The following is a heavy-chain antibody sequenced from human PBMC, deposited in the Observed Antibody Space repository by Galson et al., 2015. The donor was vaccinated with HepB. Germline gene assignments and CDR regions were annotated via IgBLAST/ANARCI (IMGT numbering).Heavy chain of an antibody. CDR1: GFNFNTDS. V-gene: IGHV3-48*02. J-gene: IGHJ4*02. CDR2: IDSASGTL. CDR3: ARESSLDY. Sequence: SLRLSCAGSGFNFNTDSINWVRQAPGKGLEWLSYIDSASGTLYYADSVKGRFIISRDNAKNSVCLQMNSLRDEDTAIYYCARESSLDYWGQGTLVTVSS.